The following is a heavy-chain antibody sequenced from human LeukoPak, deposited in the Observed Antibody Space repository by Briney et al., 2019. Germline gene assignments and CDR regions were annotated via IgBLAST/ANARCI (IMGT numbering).Heavy chain of an antibody. V-gene: IGHV3-74*01. CDR1: GFTFSSYA. J-gene: IGHJ4*02. D-gene: IGHD6-19*01. Sequence: GGSLRLSCAASGFTFSSYAMSWVRQAPGKGLVWVSRINGDGSSTTYADSVKGRFTISRDNSKNTLYLQMNSLRAEDTAVYCCARGDSSGWIDYWGQGTLVTVSS. CDR3: ARGDSSGWIDY. CDR2: INGDGSST.